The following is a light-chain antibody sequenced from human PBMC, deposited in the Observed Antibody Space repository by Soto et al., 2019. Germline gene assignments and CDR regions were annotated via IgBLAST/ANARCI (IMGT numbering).Light chain of an antibody. J-gene: IGKJ2*01. CDR2: DAS. CDR3: QQYGGSPMYT. V-gene: IGKV3-20*01. Sequence: EIVLTQSPGTLSLPPGERATLSCRASQNVNRNYLAWYQQKPGQAPSLLIYDASSRATGIPDRFSGSGSGTDFTLTISRLEPEDFAVYYCQQYGGSPMYTFGQGTKLEIK. CDR1: QNVNRNY.